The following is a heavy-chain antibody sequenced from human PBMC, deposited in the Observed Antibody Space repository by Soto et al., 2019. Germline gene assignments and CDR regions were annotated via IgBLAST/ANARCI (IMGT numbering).Heavy chain of an antibody. CDR2: IYYSGST. V-gene: IGHV4-59*12. CDR1: GGSISSYY. D-gene: IGHD5-18*01. CDR3: ARTYVDTAMVVDY. J-gene: IGHJ4*02. Sequence: SETLSLTCTVSGGSISSYYWSWIRQPPGKGLEWIGYIYYSGSTNYNPSLKSRVTISVGKSKNQFSLKLSSVTAADTAVYYCARTYVDTAMVVDYWGQGTLVTVSS.